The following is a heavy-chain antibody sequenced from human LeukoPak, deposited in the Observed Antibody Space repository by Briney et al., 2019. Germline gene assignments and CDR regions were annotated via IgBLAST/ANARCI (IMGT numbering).Heavy chain of an antibody. CDR2: LYYTGST. D-gene: IGHD5-18*01. CDR1: VGSISSGGYY. J-gene: IGHJ4*02. CDR3: ASGGYRNKGTQY. V-gene: IGHV4-31*03. Sequence: PSETLSLTCTVSVGSISSGGYYWSWIRQHPGECLEWIGYLYYTGSTDYNPSLKSRVTISVETSKNQFSLKLSSVTAADTAVYYCASGGYRNKGTQYWGQGTLVTVSS.